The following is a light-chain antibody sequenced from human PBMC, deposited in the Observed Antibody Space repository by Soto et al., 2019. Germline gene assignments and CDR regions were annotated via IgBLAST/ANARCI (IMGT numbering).Light chain of an antibody. V-gene: IGKV1-39*01. Sequence: DIQMTQSPSSLSASVGDRVTITCRASQSISSYLNLYQQKPGKAPKLLIYAASSLQSGVPSRFSGSGSGSDFTLTISSLQPEDFATYYCQQSYSAACTFGQGTKVDIK. CDR3: QQSYSAACT. CDR2: AAS. CDR1: QSISSY. J-gene: IGKJ2*02.